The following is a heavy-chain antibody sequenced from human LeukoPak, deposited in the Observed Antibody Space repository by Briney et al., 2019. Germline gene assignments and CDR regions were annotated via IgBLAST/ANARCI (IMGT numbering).Heavy chain of an antibody. V-gene: IGHV4-39*01. CDR2: IYYSGST. D-gene: IGHD3-22*01. J-gene: IGHJ4*02. CDR3: ARHSDPYYYDSSGYYSYCFDY. CDR1: GGTISSSSYH. Sequence: PSETLSLTCTASGGTISSSSYHWVRLRQPPGLGLEWIGSIYYSGSTYYNPSLKRRFTISVDTSKNQFSLKLSSVTAADTAVYYCARHSDPYYYDSSGYYSYCFDYWGQGTLVTVSS.